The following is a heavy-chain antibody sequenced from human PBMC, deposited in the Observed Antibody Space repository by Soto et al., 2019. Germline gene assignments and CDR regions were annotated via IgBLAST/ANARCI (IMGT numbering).Heavy chain of an antibody. J-gene: IGHJ4*02. CDR3: ARAFCSGGCCYYFDY. Sequence: SETLSLTCTFSGCSISTRSSYWGWIRQPPGKGLEWIGSIYYIGGTNYNPSLESRVTISLHTSKNQFSLNLSSVTAADTAVYYCARAFCSGGCCYYFDYWGRGALVTVSS. CDR2: IYYIGGT. CDR1: GCSISTRSSY. D-gene: IGHD2-15*01. V-gene: IGHV4-39*07.